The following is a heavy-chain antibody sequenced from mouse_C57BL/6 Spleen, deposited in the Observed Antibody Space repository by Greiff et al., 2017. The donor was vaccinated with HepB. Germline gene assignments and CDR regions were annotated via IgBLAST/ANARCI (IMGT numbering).Heavy chain of an antibody. D-gene: IGHD2-2*01. CDR2: IDPSDSET. Sequence: QVQLQQPGAELVRPGSSVKLSCKASGYTFTSYWMHWVKQRPIQGLEWIGNIDPSDSETHYNQKFKDKATLTVDKSSSTAYMQLSSLTSEDSAVYYCARWLRQGYFDYWGQGTTLTVSS. CDR3: ARWLRQGYFDY. V-gene: IGHV1-52*01. J-gene: IGHJ2*01. CDR1: GYTFTSYW.